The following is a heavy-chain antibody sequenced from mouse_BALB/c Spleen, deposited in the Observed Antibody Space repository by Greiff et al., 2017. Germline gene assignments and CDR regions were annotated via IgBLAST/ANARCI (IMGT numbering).Heavy chain of an antibody. D-gene: IGHD2-4*01. CDR1: GYTFTSYW. CDR2: INPSTGYT. CDR3: ARGGSDYGYYFDY. Sequence: VKLQESGAELAKPGASVKMSCKASGYTFTSYWMHWVKQRPGQGLEWIGYINPSTGYTEYNQKFKDKATLTADKSSSTAYMQLSSLTSEDSAVYYCARGGSDYGYYFDYWGQGTTLTVSS. J-gene: IGHJ2*01. V-gene: IGHV1-7*01.